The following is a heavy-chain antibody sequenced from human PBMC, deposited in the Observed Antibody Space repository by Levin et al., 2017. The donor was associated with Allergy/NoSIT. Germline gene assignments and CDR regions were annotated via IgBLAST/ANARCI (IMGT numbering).Heavy chain of an antibody. CDR2: ISSSGGST. D-gene: IGHD3-10*01. J-gene: IGHJ4*02. Sequence: LSLTCAASGFTFYTYVMTWVRQSPGKGLEWVSGISSSGGSTYYADSVKGRFTISRDNSKNTLYLQINGLRAEDTAVYYCAKAKSHIDDYGSGSYDFWGRGTLVTVSS. CDR1: GFTFYTYV. V-gene: IGHV3-23*01. CDR3: AKAKSHIDDYGSGSYDF.